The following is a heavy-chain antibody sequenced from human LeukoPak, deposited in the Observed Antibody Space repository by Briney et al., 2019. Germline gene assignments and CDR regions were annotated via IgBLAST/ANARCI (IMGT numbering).Heavy chain of an antibody. CDR1: GYTFTGYF. V-gene: IGHV1-18*04. J-gene: IGHJ4*02. CDR3: ARDLDNWNLACDY. CDR2: ISAYNGST. D-gene: IGHD1-1*01. Sequence: ASVKVSCKASGYTFTGYFMHWVRQAPGQGLEWMGWISAYNGSTNYAQKLQGRVTMTTDTSTSTAYMELRSLRSDDTAVYYCARDLDNWNLACDYWGQGTLVTVSS.